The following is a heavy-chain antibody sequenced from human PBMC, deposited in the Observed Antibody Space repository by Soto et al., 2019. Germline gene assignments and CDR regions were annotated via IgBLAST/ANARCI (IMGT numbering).Heavy chain of an antibody. J-gene: IGHJ5*02. V-gene: IGHV4-34*01. Sequence: SETLSLTCAVYGGSFSGYYWSWIRQPPGKGLEWIGEINHSGSTNYNPSLKSRVTISVDTSKNQFSLKLSSVTAADTAVYYCARARLLGYCSGGSCYGWFDPWGQGTLVTVSS. CDR1: GGSFSGYY. CDR2: INHSGST. CDR3: ARARLLGYCSGGSCYGWFDP. D-gene: IGHD2-15*01.